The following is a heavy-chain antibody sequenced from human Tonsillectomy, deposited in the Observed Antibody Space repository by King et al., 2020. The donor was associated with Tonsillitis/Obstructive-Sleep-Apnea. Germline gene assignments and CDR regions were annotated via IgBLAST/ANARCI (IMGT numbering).Heavy chain of an antibody. CDR1: GYTFSDHY. V-gene: IGHV3-72*01. J-gene: IGHJ4*02. Sequence: VQLVESGGGLVQPGGSLRLSCAASGYTFSDHYMDWVRQAPGKGLEWVGRTRNKANSYTTEYAASVKGRFTISRDDSKKSLYLQMNSLKTEDTAVYYGARVGEDCGSGSYSGVDYWGQGTLVTVSS. D-gene: IGHD3-10*01. CDR2: TRNKANSYTT. CDR3: ARVGEDCGSGSYSGVDY.